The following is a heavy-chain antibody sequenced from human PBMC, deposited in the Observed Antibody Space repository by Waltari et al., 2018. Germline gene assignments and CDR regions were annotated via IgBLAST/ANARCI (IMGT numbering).Heavy chain of an antibody. Sequence: QVQLVESGGGVVQPGRSVRLSCAVSGFSVRTYGMHWVRQSAGKGLGWVAFIQNDESTIHYADSVRGRFTVSRDTSKNMVALQMNSLTVEDSSIYFCAREVSRYFIHAFDIRGQGTMVIVSS. CDR2: IQNDESTI. V-gene: IGHV3-33*01. D-gene: IGHD2-2*01. CDR1: GFSVRTYG. J-gene: IGHJ3*02. CDR3: AREVSRYFIHAFDI.